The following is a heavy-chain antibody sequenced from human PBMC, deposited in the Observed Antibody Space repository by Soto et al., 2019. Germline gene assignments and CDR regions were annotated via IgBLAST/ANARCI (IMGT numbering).Heavy chain of an antibody. D-gene: IGHD3-3*01. CDR2: IYSGGST. Sequence: GGSLRLSCAASGFTVSSNYMSWVRQAPGKGLEWVSVIYSGGSTYYADSVKGRFTISRDNSKNTLYLQMNSLRAEDTAVYYCARAPSYDFWSGSSYYYMDVWGKGTTVTVSS. J-gene: IGHJ6*03. CDR3: ARAPSYDFWSGSSYYYMDV. CDR1: GFTVSSNY. V-gene: IGHV3-66*01.